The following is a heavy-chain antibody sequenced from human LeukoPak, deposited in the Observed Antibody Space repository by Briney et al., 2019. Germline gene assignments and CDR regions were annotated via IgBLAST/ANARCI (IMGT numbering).Heavy chain of an antibody. J-gene: IGHJ4*02. CDR1: GFTFSSYS. D-gene: IGHD6-13*01. CDR3: ARAYSSSWYLLDY. Sequence: KPGGSLRLSCAASGFTFSSYSMNWVRQAPGKGLEWVPSISSSSYIYYADSVKGRFTISRDNAKNSLYLQMNSLRAEDTAVYYCARAYSSSWYLLDYWGQGTLVTVSS. V-gene: IGHV3-21*01. CDR2: ISSSSYI.